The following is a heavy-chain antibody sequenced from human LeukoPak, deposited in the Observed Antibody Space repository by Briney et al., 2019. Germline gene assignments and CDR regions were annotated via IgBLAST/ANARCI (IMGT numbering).Heavy chain of an antibody. CDR2: ISFDGSYK. J-gene: IGHJ3*02. Sequence: GGSLRLSCAASGFTFSSYGMHWVRQAPGKGLEWVGVISFDGSYKYYVDSVKGRFTISRDNSKNTLYLQMNSLRAEDTAVYYCAKGVDTATLHGAFDIWGQGTMVTVSS. CDR1: GFTFSSYG. V-gene: IGHV3-30*18. CDR3: AKGVDTATLHGAFDI. D-gene: IGHD5-18*01.